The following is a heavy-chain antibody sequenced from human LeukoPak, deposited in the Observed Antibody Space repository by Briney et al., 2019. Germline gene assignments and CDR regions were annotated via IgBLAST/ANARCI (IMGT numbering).Heavy chain of an antibody. CDR2: INQNGSER. J-gene: IGHJ4*02. CDR3: VRKGFSGYGRPFDY. Sequence: PGGSLRLSCTASGYTFSTYWMSWVRQAPGKGLEWVASINQNGSERYYVDSVKGRFTVSRDNAASSQFLQVSSLRVEDTAVYYCVRKGFSGYGRPFDYWGQGIRVGVSS. CDR1: GYTFSTYW. V-gene: IGHV3-7*02. D-gene: IGHD5-12*01.